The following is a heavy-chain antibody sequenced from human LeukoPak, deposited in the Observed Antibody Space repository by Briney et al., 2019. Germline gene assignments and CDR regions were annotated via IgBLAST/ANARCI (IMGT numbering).Heavy chain of an antibody. CDR1: GFSFNTYA. J-gene: IGHJ1*01. Sequence: GGSMRLSCAASGFSFNTYAMSWVRQAPGEGLEWVSAISNTGGSTYYADSVKGRFTISRDKSKNTLSLQMNSLRAEDTAVYYCAQQVGYCSSGSCYFTYWGQGTLVTVSS. D-gene: IGHD2-15*01. V-gene: IGHV3-23*01. CDR3: AQQVGYCSSGSCYFTY. CDR2: ISNTGGST.